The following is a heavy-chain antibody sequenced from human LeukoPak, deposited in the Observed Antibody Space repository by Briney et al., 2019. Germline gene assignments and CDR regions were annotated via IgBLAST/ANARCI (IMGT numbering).Heavy chain of an antibody. CDR1: GYSISSGYY. CDR3: ARGANSGAFDI. D-gene: IGHD1-26*01. V-gene: IGHV4-38-2*02. CDR2: IYHSGST. J-gene: IGHJ3*02. Sequence: SETLSLTCTVSGYSISSGYYRGWIRQPPGKGLEWIGSIYHSGSTYYNPSLKSRVTISVDTSKNQFSLKLSSVTAADTAVYYCARGANSGAFDIWGQGTMVTVSS.